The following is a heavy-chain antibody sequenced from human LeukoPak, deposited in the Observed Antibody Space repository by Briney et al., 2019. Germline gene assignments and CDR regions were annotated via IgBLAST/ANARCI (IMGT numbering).Heavy chain of an antibody. V-gene: IGHV3-23*01. CDR2: ISGSGGST. Sequence: GGSLRLSCAASGFTFSSYAMSWVRQAPGKGLEWVSAISGSGGSTYYADSVRGRFTISRDNSKNTLYLQMNSLRAEDTAVYYCAKGHILTGYYRRFFAYWGQGTLVTVSS. CDR1: GFTFSSYA. CDR3: AKGHILTGYYRRFFAY. J-gene: IGHJ4*02. D-gene: IGHD3-9*01.